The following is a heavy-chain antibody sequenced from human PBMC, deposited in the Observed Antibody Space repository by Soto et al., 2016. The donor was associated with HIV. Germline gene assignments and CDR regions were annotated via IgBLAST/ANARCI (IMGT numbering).Heavy chain of an antibody. J-gene: IGHJ6*03. CDR1: GYTFGSFG. CDR2: IIPILGIA. Sequence: QVQLVQSGAEVKKTGASVKVSCKASGYTFGSFGVSWVRQAPGQGLEWMGGIIPILGIANYAQKFQGRVTITADKSTSTAYMEVSSLRSEDTAVYYCATCSGGSCYSLYYYYMDVWGKGTTVTVSS. V-gene: IGHV1-69*10. CDR3: ATCSGGSCYSLYYYYMDV. D-gene: IGHD2-15*01.